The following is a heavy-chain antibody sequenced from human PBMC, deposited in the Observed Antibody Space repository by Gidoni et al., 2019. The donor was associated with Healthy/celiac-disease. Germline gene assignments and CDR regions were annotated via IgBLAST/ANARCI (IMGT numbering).Heavy chain of an antibody. D-gene: IGHD1-26*01. CDR2: INPSGGST. Sequence: QVQLVQSGAEVKKPGASVTVSGKASGYTFTSYYMHWVRQAPGQGRAWMRIINPSGGSTSYAQKFQGRVTMTRDTSTSTVYMELSSLRSEDTAVYYCASVSGSYGFDPWGQGTLVTVSS. J-gene: IGHJ5*02. CDR1: GYTFTSYY. CDR3: ASVSGSYGFDP. V-gene: IGHV1-46*01.